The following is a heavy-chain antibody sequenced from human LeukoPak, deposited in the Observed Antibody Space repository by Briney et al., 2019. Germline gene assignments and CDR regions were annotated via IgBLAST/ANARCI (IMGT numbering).Heavy chain of an antibody. CDR2: INPSGGST. Sequence: ASVKVSCKASGYTFTSYYMHWVRQAPGQGLEWMGIINPSGGSTSYAQKFQGRVTMTRDTSTSTVYMELSSLRSEDTAVYYCAREGNLPAAIPLGTGLDYWGQGTLVTVSS. J-gene: IGHJ4*02. V-gene: IGHV1-46*01. D-gene: IGHD2-2*01. CDR3: AREGNLPAAIPLGTGLDY. CDR1: GYTFTSYY.